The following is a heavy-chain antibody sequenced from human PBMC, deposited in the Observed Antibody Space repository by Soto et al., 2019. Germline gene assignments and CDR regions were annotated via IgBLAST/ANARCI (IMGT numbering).Heavy chain of an antibody. V-gene: IGHV3-72*01. CDR1: RFTFSDHY. Sequence: EVQLVESGGGLVQPGGSLRLSCAASRFTFSDHYVDWVRQAPGKGLEWVARIRNKANSYSTEYVASAKGRFTISRDDSKNLGYLQMSSLKTEDTAVYYCARIRLGSYDLKYFDYWGQGTLVTVSS. D-gene: IGHD1-26*01. CDR3: ARIRLGSYDLKYFDY. J-gene: IGHJ4*02. CDR2: IRNKANSYST.